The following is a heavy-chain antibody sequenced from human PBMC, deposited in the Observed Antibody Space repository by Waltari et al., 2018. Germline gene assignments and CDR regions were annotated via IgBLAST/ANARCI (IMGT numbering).Heavy chain of an antibody. CDR3: ARIGDVPYYDSSGYYYGFDY. Sequence: QVQLVQSGAEVKKPGSSVKVSCKASGGTFSSYAISWVRQAPGQGLEWMGGIIPIFGTANYAQKFQGRVTITADESTSTAYMELSSLRSEDTAVYYCARIGDVPYYDSSGYYYGFDYWGQGTLVTVSS. CDR2: IIPIFGTA. CDR1: GGTFSSYA. V-gene: IGHV1-69*01. D-gene: IGHD3-22*01. J-gene: IGHJ4*02.